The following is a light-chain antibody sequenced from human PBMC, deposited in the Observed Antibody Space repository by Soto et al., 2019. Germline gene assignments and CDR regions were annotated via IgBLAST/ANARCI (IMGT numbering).Light chain of an antibody. J-gene: IGKJ4*01. Sequence: EIVMTQSPATLSVSPGEGATLSCRASLSISTNLAWYQQKPGQAPRLLIYGASTRATGIPARFSGSGSGTEFTLTISGLQSEDFAIYYCQQYNNWPLTFGEGTKVELK. CDR3: QQYNNWPLT. CDR1: LSISTN. V-gene: IGKV3-15*01. CDR2: GAS.